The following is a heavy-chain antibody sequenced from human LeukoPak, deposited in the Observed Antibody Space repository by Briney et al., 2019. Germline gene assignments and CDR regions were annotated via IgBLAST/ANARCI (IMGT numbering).Heavy chain of an antibody. CDR3: ARHVGPRVYRDYYYGMDV. D-gene: IGHD6-13*01. V-gene: IGHV4-31*03. CDR2: IYYSGST. Sequence: SETLSLTCTVSGGSISSGGYYWSWIRQHPGKGLEWIGYIYYSGSTYYNPSLKSRVTISVDTSKNQFSLKLSSVTAADTAVYYCARHVGPRVYRDYYYGMDVWGQGTTVTVSS. J-gene: IGHJ6*02. CDR1: GGSISSGGYY.